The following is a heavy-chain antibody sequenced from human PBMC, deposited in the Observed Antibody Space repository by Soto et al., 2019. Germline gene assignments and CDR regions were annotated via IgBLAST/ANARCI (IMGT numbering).Heavy chain of an antibody. CDR2: ISAYNGNT. J-gene: IGHJ4*02. V-gene: IGHV1-18*01. Sequence: QVQLVQSGAEVKKPGASVKVSCKASGYTFSSYAISWVRQAPGQGLEWMGWISAYNGNTNYAQNFQGRVTMTTDTSTSTAYSELRSLRSDDTAVYYCARDPRVYYDSSGYYWVYWGQGTLVTVSS. D-gene: IGHD3-22*01. CDR1: GYTFSSYA. CDR3: ARDPRVYYDSSGYYWVY.